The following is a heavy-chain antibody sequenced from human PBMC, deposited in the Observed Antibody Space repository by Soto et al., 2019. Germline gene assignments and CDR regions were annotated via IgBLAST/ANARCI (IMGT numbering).Heavy chain of an antibody. V-gene: IGHV3-64*01. Sequence: PGGSLRLSCAASGFTFSSYAMHWVRQAPGKGLEYVSAISSNGGSTYYANSVKGRFTISRDNSKNTLYLQMGSLRAEDMAVYYCARGLGQPRYYYYMDVWGKGTTVTVSS. CDR2: ISSNGGST. D-gene: IGHD7-27*01. CDR1: GFTFSSYA. CDR3: ARGLGQPRYYYYMDV. J-gene: IGHJ6*03.